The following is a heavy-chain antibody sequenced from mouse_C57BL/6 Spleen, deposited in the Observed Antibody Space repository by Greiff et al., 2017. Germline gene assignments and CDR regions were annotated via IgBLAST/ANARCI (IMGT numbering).Heavy chain of an antibody. CDR2: IYPGDGDT. V-gene: IGHV1-82*01. Sequence: QVQLQQSGPELVKPGASVKISCKASGYAFSSSWMNWVKQRPGKGLEWIGRIYPGDGDTNYNGKFKGKATLTADKSSSTAYMQLSSLPSEDSAVYFGASQEGYFDVWGTGTTVTVSS. J-gene: IGHJ1*03. CDR1: GYAFSSSW. CDR3: ASQEGYFDV.